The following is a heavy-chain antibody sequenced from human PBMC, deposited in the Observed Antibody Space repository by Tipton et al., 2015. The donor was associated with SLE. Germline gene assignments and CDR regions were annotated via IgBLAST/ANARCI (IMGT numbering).Heavy chain of an antibody. CDR1: GGSISSGSYY. J-gene: IGHJ3*02. CDR3: ARLEGIAAAACFDI. CDR2: IYTSGST. D-gene: IGHD6-13*01. V-gene: IGHV4-61*02. Sequence: LRLSCTVSGGSISSGSYYWSWIRQPAGKGLEWIGRIYTSGSTNYNPSLKSRVTISVDTSKNQFSLKLSSVTAADTAVYYCARLEGIAAAACFDIWGQGTMVTVSS.